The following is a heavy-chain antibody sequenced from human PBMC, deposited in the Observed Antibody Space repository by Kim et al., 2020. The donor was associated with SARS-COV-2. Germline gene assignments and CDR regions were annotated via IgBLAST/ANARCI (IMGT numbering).Heavy chain of an antibody. CDR1: GYTFTSYY. CDR3: ARDGRDDILTGAKYYFDY. CDR2: INPSGGST. J-gene: IGHJ4*02. D-gene: IGHD3-9*01. Sequence: ASEKVSCKASGYTFTSYYMHWVRQAPGQGLEWMGIINPSGGSTSYAQKFQGRVTMTRDTSTSTVYMELSSLRSEDTAVYYCARDGRDDILTGAKYYFDYWGQGTLVTVSS. V-gene: IGHV1-46*01.